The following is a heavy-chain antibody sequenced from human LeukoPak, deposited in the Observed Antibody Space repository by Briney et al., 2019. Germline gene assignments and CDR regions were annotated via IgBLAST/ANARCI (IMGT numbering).Heavy chain of an antibody. V-gene: IGHV4-59*01. CDR3: ARAGSYGFFRFYYFDY. CDR2: IYYSGST. J-gene: IGHJ4*02. D-gene: IGHD5-18*01. CDR1: GGSISSYY. Sequence: SETLSLTCTVSGGSISSYYWSWIRQPPGKGLEWIGYIYYSGSTNYNPSLKSRVTISVDTSKNQFSLKLSSVTAADTAVYYCARAGSYGFFRFYYFDYWGQGTLVTVSS.